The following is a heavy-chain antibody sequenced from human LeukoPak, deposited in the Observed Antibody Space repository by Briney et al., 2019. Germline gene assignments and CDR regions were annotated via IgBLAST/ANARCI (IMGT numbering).Heavy chain of an antibody. CDR1: GGSISSYY. V-gene: IGHV4-59*12. CDR3: ARIRDDSNPQYFDY. Sequence: SGTLSLTCTVSGGSISSYYWSSIRQPPGKGLEWIGYIYYSGSTNYNPTLKSRVTISVDTSKIQLSLKLSSVTAADTAVYYCARIRDDSNPQYFDYWGQGTQVTVSS. D-gene: IGHD5-24*01. J-gene: IGHJ4*02. CDR2: IYYSGST.